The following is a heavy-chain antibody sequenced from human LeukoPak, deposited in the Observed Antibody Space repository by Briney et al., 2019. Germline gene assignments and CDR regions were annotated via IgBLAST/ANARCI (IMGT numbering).Heavy chain of an antibody. CDR3: ARDLDYGSGSFSN. D-gene: IGHD3-10*01. Sequence: ASVKVSCKASGGTFSSYAISWVRQAPGQGLEWMGWINPNSGGTTYAQKFQGRVTMTTDTSISTAYLELNGLRSDDTAVYYCARDLDYGSGSFSNWGQGAIVTVPS. V-gene: IGHV1-2*02. CDR1: GGTFSSYA. J-gene: IGHJ4*02. CDR2: INPNSGGT.